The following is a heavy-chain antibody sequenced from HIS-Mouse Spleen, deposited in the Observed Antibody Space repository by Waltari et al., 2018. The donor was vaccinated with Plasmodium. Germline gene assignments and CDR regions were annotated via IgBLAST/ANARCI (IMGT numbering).Heavy chain of an antibody. CDR1: GGSFSGYS. V-gene: IGHV4-34*01. CDR3: ARAPIRDAFDI. J-gene: IGHJ3*02. D-gene: IGHD3-9*01. CDR2: NNHSGST. Sequence: QVQLQQWGAGLLKPSETLSLTCAVYGGSFSGYSWSWIRQPPGKGVGWIGENNHSGSTNYNPSLKSGVTISVDTSKNQFSLKLSSVTAADTAVYYWARAPIRDAFDIWGQGTMVTVSS.